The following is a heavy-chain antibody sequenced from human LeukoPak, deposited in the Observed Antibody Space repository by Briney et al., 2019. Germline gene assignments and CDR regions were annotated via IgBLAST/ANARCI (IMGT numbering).Heavy chain of an antibody. CDR1: GGSISSSNYY. V-gene: IGHV4-39*07. CDR3: ATTRDYYYDSSGYYPFDY. J-gene: IGHJ4*02. CDR2: IYYSGST. D-gene: IGHD3-22*01. Sequence: SETLSLTCTVSGGSISSSNYYWGWIRQPPGKGLEWIGSIYYSGSTYYNPSLKSRVTISVDTSKNQFSLKLSSVTAADTAVYYCATTRDYYYDSSGYYPFDYRGQGTLVTVSS.